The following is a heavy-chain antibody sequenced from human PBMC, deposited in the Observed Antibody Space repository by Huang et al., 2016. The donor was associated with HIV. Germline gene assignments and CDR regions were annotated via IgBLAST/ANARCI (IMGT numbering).Heavy chain of an antibody. D-gene: IGHD6-19*01. CDR1: GFSFSSYT. CDR3: AKDRVAGTGHCFDP. CDR2: IRGSDNTT. J-gene: IGHJ5*02. V-gene: IGHV3-23*01. Sequence: EVKLLESGGGLVQPGGSLRLSCAASGFSFSSYTMTWVRQAPGQGLEWGSSIRGSDNTTFYADSVKGRFTISRDNSKNTLYLQMKSLRVDDTAVYYCAKDRVAGTGHCFDPWGQGTLVTVSS.